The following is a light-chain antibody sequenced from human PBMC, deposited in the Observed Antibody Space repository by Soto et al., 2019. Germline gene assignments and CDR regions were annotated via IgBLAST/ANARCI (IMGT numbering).Light chain of an antibody. Sequence: EIVMTQSPATQSVSPGERATLSCRASQSVNSNLAWYHQRPGQAPRLLIYGASTRASGIPARFSGSGSGTEFTLTISSLQSEDFAVYYCQQYNNWPRTFGQGTNVEIK. V-gene: IGKV3-15*01. CDR3: QQYNNWPRT. CDR1: QSVNSN. CDR2: GAS. J-gene: IGKJ1*01.